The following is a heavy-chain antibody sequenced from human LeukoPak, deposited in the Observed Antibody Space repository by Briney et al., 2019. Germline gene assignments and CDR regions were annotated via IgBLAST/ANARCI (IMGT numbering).Heavy chain of an antibody. J-gene: IGHJ5*02. CDR2: ISGSGGST. V-gene: IGHV3-23*01. CDR3: AKGRSGYYDYVWGSHTWFDP. D-gene: IGHD3-16*01. CDR1: GFTFSSYA. Sequence: GGSLRLSCAASGFTFSSYAMSWVRQAPEKGLEWVSAISGSGGSTYYADSVKGRFTISRDNSKNTLYLQMNSLRAEDTAVYYCAKGRSGYYDYVWGSHTWFDPWGQGTLVTVSS.